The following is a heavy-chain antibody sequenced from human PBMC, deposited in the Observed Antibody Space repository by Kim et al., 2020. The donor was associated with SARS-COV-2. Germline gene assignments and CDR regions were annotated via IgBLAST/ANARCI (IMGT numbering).Heavy chain of an antibody. Sequence: LKSRVTISVDTSKNQFSLKLSSVTAADTAVYYCARVKYYDFWSAYNWFDPWGQGTLVTVSS. V-gene: IGHV4-34*01. J-gene: IGHJ5*02. CDR3: ARVKYYDFWSAYNWFDP. D-gene: IGHD3-3*01.